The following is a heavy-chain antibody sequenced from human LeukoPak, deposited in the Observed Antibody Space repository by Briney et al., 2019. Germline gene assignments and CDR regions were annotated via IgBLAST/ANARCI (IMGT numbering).Heavy chain of an antibody. D-gene: IGHD7-27*01. V-gene: IGHV3-23*01. J-gene: IGHJ4*02. CDR1: GFIFNTNG. CDR2: IAGGDEST. Sequence: PGGSLRLSCAISGFIFNTNGMNWVRQSPGKGLEWLATIAGGDESTYYADSVKGRFAISRDNSKNTVFLHMNSLRVEDTAVYYCARGVYWGLDYWGQGTPVTVSS. CDR3: ARGVYWGLDY.